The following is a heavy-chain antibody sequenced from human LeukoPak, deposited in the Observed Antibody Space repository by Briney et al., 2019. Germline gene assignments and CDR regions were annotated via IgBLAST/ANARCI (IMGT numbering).Heavy chain of an antibody. CDR1: GFTFSSYA. J-gene: IGHJ4*02. CDR3: AKVGRLYYDFWSGPFDY. CDR2: ISGSGGST. Sequence: GGSLRLSCEASGFTFSSYAMSWVRQAPGKGLEWVSAISGSGGSTYYADSVKGRFTISRDNSKNTLYLQMNSLGAEDTAVYYCAKVGRLYYDFWSGPFDYWGQGTLVTVSS. V-gene: IGHV3-23*01. D-gene: IGHD3-3*01.